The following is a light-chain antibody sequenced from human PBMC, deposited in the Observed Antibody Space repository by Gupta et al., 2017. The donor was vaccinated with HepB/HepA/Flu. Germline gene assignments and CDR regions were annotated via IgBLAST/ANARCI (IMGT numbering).Light chain of an antibody. V-gene: IGKV1-39*01. CDR1: QSISTC. Sequence: IQMTQSPSSLSAFVGDRVTITCRASQSISTCLHWYQQQAGIAPKPLIYPASSFQGGVPARFSGSGSGTDFTLTISSLHPEDVPIYYCQQCSNTPLTFGEGTKVEI. CDR2: PAS. CDR3: QQCSNTPLT. J-gene: IGKJ4*01.